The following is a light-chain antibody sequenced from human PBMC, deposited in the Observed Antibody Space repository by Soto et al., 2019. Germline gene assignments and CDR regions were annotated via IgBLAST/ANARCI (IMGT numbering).Light chain of an antibody. CDR3: SSYTSSSTLEV. CDR2: EVS. V-gene: IGLV2-14*01. CDR1: SSDIGSYNY. Sequence: QSVLTQTASVSGSPGQSITISCTGTSSDIGSYNYVSWYQHHPGKAPELMIYEVSNRPSGVSNRFSGSKSGNTASLTISGLQAEDEADYYCSSYTSSSTLEVFGTGTKVTVL. J-gene: IGLJ1*01.